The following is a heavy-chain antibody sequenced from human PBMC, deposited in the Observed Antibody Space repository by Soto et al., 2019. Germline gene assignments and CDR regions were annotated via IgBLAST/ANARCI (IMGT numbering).Heavy chain of an antibody. D-gene: IGHD2-21*02. CDR1: GFTFSSYG. CDR2: IWYDGSNK. V-gene: IGHV3-33*01. Sequence: QVQLVESGGGVVQPGRSLRLSCAASGFTFSSYGMHWVRQAPGKGLEWVAVIWYDGSNKYYADSVKGRFTISRDNSKNTLYLQLNSLRAEDTAVYYCARDGAAWGVVTANPSDGMDVWGQGTTVTVSS. CDR3: ARDGAAWGVVTANPSDGMDV. J-gene: IGHJ6*02.